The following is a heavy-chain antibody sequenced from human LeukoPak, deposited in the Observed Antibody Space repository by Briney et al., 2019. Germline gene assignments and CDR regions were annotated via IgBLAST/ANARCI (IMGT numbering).Heavy chain of an antibody. D-gene: IGHD2-2*01. J-gene: IGHJ4*02. CDR2: ISSSGSTI. CDR3: ARDRGSVVVPAALDY. V-gene: IGHV3-48*04. Sequence: PGGSLRLSCVASGFTFSSYSMNWVRQTPGKGLEWVSYISSSGSTIYYADSVKGRFTISRDNAKNSLYLQMNSLRAEDTAVYYCARDRGSVVVPAALDYWGQGTLVTVSS. CDR1: GFTFSSYS.